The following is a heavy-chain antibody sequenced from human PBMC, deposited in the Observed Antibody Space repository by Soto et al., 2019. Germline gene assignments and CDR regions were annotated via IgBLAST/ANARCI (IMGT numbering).Heavy chain of an antibody. Sequence: SVKVSCKASGGTFSSYAISWVRQAPGQGLEWMGGIIPIFGTANYAQKLQGRVTITADESTSTAYMELSSLRSEDTAVYYCAAGEIIQGYCSSTSCYPARSYYYYGMDVWGQGTTVTVS. CDR3: AAGEIIQGYCSSTSCYPARSYYYYGMDV. J-gene: IGHJ6*02. CDR1: GGTFSSYA. CDR2: IIPIFGTA. D-gene: IGHD2-2*01. V-gene: IGHV1-69*13.